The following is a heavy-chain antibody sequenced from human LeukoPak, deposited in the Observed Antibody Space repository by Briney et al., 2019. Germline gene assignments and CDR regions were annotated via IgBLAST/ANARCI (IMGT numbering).Heavy chain of an antibody. D-gene: IGHD2-15*01. J-gene: IGHJ5*02. CDR1: GYTFTNYA. V-gene: IGHV1-3*01. CDR2: INAGNANT. Sequence: GASVKVSCKASGYTFTNYAIHWVRQAPGQRLEWMGWINAGNANTKYSQKFQDRVTITRDTSASTAYMELSSLTSEDTAIYYCARGAFLLGYCSDDSCYLNWFDPWGQGTLVTVSS. CDR3: ARGAFLLGYCSDDSCYLNWFDP.